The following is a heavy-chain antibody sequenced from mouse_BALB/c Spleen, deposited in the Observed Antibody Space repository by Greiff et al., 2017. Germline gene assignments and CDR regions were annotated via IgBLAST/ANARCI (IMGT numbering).Heavy chain of an antibody. CDR2: ISYSGST. Sequence: EVKLQESGPGLVKPSQSLSLTCTVTGYSITSDYAWNWIRQFPGNKLEWMGYISYSGSTSYNPSLKSRISITRDTSKNQFFLQLNSVTTEDTATYYCARSGYGNYVPYWGQGTLVTVSA. CDR1: GYSITSDYA. CDR3: ARSGYGNYVPY. V-gene: IGHV3-2*02. J-gene: IGHJ3*01. D-gene: IGHD2-10*02.